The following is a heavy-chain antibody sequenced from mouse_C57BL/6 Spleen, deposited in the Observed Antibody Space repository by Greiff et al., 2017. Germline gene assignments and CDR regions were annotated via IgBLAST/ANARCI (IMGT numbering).Heavy chain of an antibody. Sequence: EVMLVESEGGLVQPGSSMKLSCTASGFTFSDYYMAWVRQVPEKGLEWVAKINYDGSSTNYMDSVKSRFIISRDNAKNILYLQMSSLSSEDTATYYCARERDVRYFDYWGQGTTLTVSS. CDR1: GFTFSDYY. V-gene: IGHV5-16*01. CDR2: INYDGSST. D-gene: IGHD3-3*01. CDR3: ARERDVRYFDY. J-gene: IGHJ2*01.